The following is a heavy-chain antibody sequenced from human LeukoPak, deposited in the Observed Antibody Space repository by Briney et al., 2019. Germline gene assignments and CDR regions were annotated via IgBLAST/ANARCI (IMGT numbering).Heavy chain of an antibody. CDR1: GGSFSGYY. CDR2: INHSGST. Sequence: KSSETLSLTCAVYGGSFSGYYWSWIRQPPGKGLEWIGEINHSGSTNYNPSLKSRVTISVDTSKNQFSLKLSSVTAADTAVYYCARVYYSNSYDYWYFDLWGRGTLVTVSS. CDR3: ARVYYSNSYDYWYFDL. J-gene: IGHJ2*01. D-gene: IGHD6-13*01. V-gene: IGHV4-34*01.